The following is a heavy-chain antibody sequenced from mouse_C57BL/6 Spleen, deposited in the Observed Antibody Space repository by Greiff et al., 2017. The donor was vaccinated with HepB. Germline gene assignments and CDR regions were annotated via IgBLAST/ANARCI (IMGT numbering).Heavy chain of an antibody. CDR2: ISYDGSN. CDR1: GYSITSGYY. D-gene: IGHD2-5*01. Sequence: ESGPGLVKPSQSLSLTCSVTGYSITSGYYWNWIRQFPGNKLEWMGYISYDGSNNYNPSLKNRISITRDTSKNQFFLKLNSVTTEDTATYYCARGAYSNPFDYWGQGTTLTVSS. CDR3: ARGAYSNPFDY. J-gene: IGHJ2*01. V-gene: IGHV3-6*01.